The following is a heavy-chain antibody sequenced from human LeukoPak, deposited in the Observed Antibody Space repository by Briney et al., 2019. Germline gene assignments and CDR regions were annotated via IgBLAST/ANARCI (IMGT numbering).Heavy chain of an antibody. V-gene: IGHV4-39*07. Sequence: NSGGSLRLSCAASGFTFSSYGMNWIRQPPGKGLEWIGSIYYSGSTYYNPSLKSRVTMSVDTSKNQFSLKLSSVTAADTAVYYCARGPDDAFDIWGQGTMVTVSS. CDR3: ARGPDDAFDI. CDR1: GFTFSSYG. J-gene: IGHJ3*02. CDR2: IYYSGST.